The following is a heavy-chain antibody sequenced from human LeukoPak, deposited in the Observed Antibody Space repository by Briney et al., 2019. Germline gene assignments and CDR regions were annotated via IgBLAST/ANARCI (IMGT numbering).Heavy chain of an antibody. V-gene: IGHV3-53*01. CDR3: ARTTYCYDSSGYFDY. J-gene: IGHJ4*02. D-gene: IGHD3-22*01. Sequence: PGGSLRLSCAASGFTVSSNYMSWVRQAPGKGLGWVSVIYSGGSTYYADSVKGRFTISRDNSKNTLYLQMNSLRAEDTAVYYCARTTYCYDSSGYFDYWGQGTLVTVSS. CDR1: GFTVSSNY. CDR2: IYSGGST.